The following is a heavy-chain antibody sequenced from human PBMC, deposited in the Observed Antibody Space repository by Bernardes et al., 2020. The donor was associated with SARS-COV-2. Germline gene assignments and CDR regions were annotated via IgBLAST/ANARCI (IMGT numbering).Heavy chain of an antibody. CDR2: IIPIFGTA. CDR1: GYTFTSYG. J-gene: IGHJ3*02. CDR3: ARKSYYYDSSGYPGAFDI. V-gene: IGHV1-69*13. D-gene: IGHD3-22*01. Sequence: SVKVSCKASGYTFTSYGISWVRQAPGQGLEWMGRIIPIFGTANYAQKFQGRVTITADESTSTAYMELSSLRSEDTAVYYCARKSYYYDSSGYPGAFDIWGQGTMVTVSS.